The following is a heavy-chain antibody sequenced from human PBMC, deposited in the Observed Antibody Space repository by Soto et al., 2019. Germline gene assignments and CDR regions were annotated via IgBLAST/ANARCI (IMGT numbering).Heavy chain of an antibody. CDR3: ARESYYYGSGSYYRFDY. D-gene: IGHD3-10*01. Sequence: PSETLSLTCAVYGGSFSGYYWSWIRQPPGKGLEWIGEINHSGSTNYNPSLKSRVTISVDTSKNQFSQKLSSVTAADTAVYYCARESYYYGSGSYYRFDYWGQGTLVTVSS. CDR2: INHSGST. CDR1: GGSFSGYY. V-gene: IGHV4-34*01. J-gene: IGHJ4*02.